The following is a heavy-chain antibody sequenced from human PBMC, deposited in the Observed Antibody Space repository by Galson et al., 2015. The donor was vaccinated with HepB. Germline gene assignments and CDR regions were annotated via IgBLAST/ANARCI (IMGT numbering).Heavy chain of an antibody. CDR2: VTKNGGTQ. Sequence: SLRLSCATSEFFFGAYTMHWVRQAPGKGLEWVAAVTKNGGTQFYADSVRGRFTISRVNSASTLSLEMSSLRVEDTALYYCVRDLIGTFAFDVWGQGTMVAVSS. V-gene: IGHV3-30-3*01. CDR3: VRDLIGTFAFDV. D-gene: IGHD1-26*01. CDR1: EFFFGAYT. J-gene: IGHJ3*01.